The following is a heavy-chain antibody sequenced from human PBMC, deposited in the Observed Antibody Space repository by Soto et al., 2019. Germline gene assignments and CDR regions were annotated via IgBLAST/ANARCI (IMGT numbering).Heavy chain of an antibody. CDR3: ASLRGDY. V-gene: IGHV3-7*01. Sequence: PGGSLRLSCAASGFTFSTFWMIWVRQPPGKGLEWVANIKPDGSEKYFVDSVRGRFTISRDNAKNSLYLQMNSLRTEDTAVYYCASLRGDYWGRGTLVTVSS. CDR1: GFTFSTFW. CDR2: IKPDGSEK. D-gene: IGHD3-10*01. J-gene: IGHJ4*02.